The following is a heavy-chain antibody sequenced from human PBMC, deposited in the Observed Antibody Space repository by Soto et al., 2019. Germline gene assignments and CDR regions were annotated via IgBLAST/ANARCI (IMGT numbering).Heavy chain of an antibody. D-gene: IGHD2-2*01. CDR2: ISASGAAT. Sequence: EVQLLESGGGLVQPGGSLRLSCTASEFTFSNYAMSWVRQAPGKGLEWVSAISASGAATYYVDSVKGRFTISRDNSKNTLYVPMNSLRAEDTGVYYCARVSRDCSSTSCYLSFLFDYWGQGTLVTVSS. CDR1: EFTFSNYA. CDR3: ARVSRDCSSTSCYLSFLFDY. J-gene: IGHJ4*02. V-gene: IGHV3-23*01.